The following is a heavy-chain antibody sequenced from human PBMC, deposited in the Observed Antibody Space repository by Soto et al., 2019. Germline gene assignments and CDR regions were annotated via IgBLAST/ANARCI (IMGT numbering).Heavy chain of an antibody. V-gene: IGHV3-7*01. Sequence: GSLRLSCAASGFTFSSYWMSWVRQAPGKGLEWVANIKQDGSEKYYVDSVKGRFTISRDNAKNSLYLQMNSLRAEDTDVYYCARDYDFWSGYPYYFDYWGQGTLVTVSS. D-gene: IGHD3-3*01. CDR3: ARDYDFWSGYPYYFDY. J-gene: IGHJ4*02. CDR2: IKQDGSEK. CDR1: GFTFSSYW.